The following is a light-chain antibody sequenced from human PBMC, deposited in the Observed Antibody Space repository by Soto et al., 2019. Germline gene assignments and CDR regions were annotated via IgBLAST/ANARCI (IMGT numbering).Light chain of an antibody. V-gene: IGLV2-8*01. CDR1: SSDVGGYNY. CDR2: EVN. J-gene: IGLJ1*01. Sequence: QSALTQPPSASGSPGQSVAISCTGTSSDVGGYNYVSWYQQHPGKAPKLMIYEVNKRPSGVPDRFSGSKSGNTASLTVSGLQAEDEADYYCSSYAGAITFYVFGTGTKVTVL. CDR3: SSYAGAITFYV.